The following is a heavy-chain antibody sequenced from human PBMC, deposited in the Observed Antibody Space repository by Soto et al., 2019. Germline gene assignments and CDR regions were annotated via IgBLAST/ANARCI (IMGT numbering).Heavy chain of an antibody. J-gene: IGHJ4*02. CDR3: AKDQGLAAAGPTGDY. CDR1: GFTFSSYG. Sequence: GGSLRLSCAASGFTFSSYGMHWVRQAPGKGLEWVAVISYDGSNKYYADSVKGRFTISRDNSKNTLYLQMNSLRAEDTAVYYCAKDQGLAAAGPTGDYWGQGTLVTVSS. D-gene: IGHD6-13*01. CDR2: ISYDGSNK. V-gene: IGHV3-30*18.